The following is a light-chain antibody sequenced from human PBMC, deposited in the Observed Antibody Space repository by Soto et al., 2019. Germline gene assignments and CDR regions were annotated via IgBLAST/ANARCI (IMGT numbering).Light chain of an antibody. CDR1: QNINTY. CDR3: QQSSTAPFT. V-gene: IGKV1-39*01. J-gene: IGKJ3*01. Sequence: DIQMTQSPSSLSASVGDRVTITCRASQNINTYLNWYQQKPGKAPKLLIFAASSLQSWVPSRFSGSGSRTDFTLTISSLQPEDFATYYCQQSSTAPFTFGPGTKVDIK. CDR2: AAS.